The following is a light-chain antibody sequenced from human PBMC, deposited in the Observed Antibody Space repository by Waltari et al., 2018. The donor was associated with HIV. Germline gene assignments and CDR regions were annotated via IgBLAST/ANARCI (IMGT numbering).Light chain of an antibody. CDR3: SSYTGSSPVGV. J-gene: IGLJ2*01. V-gene: IGLV2-14*01. CDR1: SSDVGGYNY. CDR2: EV. Sequence: QSALTQPASVSGSPGQSITIPCTGTSSDVGGYNYVSWYQQHPGRAPKLMIDEVSNRFSGSKSGNTASLTMSGLQAEDEADYYCSSYTGSSPVGVFGGGTKLTVL.